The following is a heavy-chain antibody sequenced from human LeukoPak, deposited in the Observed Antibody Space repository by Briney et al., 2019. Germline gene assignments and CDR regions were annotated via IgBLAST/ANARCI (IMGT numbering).Heavy chain of an antibody. CDR1: GGSISSSSYY. CDR2: IYTSGST. V-gene: IGHV4-61*02. D-gene: IGHD6-19*01. Sequence: SETLSLTCTVSGGSISSSSYYWSWIRQPAGKALEWIGRIYTSGSTYYNPSLRSRVTMSVDTSKNQFSLKLSSVTAADTAVYYCARDTVAVAAQPTFDIWGQGTMVTVSS. CDR3: ARDTVAVAAQPTFDI. J-gene: IGHJ3*02.